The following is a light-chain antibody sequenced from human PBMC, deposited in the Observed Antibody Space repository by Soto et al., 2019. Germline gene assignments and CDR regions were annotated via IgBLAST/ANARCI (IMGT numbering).Light chain of an antibody. J-gene: IGLJ7*01. CDR2: EVT. Sequence: QSVLTQPPSASGPPGQSVTISCTGTSSDVGGYNSVSWYQQHPGKAPKVIIYEVTKRPSGVPDRFSGSKSGNTASLTVSGLQAEDDADYYCSSYAGSNNVLFGGGTQLTVL. V-gene: IGLV2-8*01. CDR1: SSDVGGYNS. CDR3: SSYAGSNNVL.